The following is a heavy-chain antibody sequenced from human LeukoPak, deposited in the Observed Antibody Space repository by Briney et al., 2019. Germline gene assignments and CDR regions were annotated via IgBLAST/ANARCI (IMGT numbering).Heavy chain of an antibody. V-gene: IGHV1-69*04. Sequence: AASVKVSCKASGGTFSSYAISWVRQAPGQGLEWMGRIIPILGIANYAQKFQGRVTITADKSTSTAYMELSSLRSEDTAVYYCAREGKYCGGDCYSTDDAFDIWGQGTMVTVSS. CDR2: IIPILGIA. D-gene: IGHD2-21*02. CDR3: AREGKYCGGDCYSTDDAFDI. J-gene: IGHJ3*02. CDR1: GGTFSSYA.